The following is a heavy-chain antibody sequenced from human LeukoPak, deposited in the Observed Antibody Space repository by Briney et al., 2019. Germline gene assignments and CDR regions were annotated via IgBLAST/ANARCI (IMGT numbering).Heavy chain of an antibody. Sequence: ASVKVSCKAAGYTFTSYGINWVRQAPGQGLEWMGWISTYNGNTNYAQKFQGRVTMTTDTSTSTAYMELRSLRSDDTAVYYCAREGYYDSSGYYYWGQGTLVTVSS. CDR2: ISTYNGNT. J-gene: IGHJ4*02. CDR3: AREGYYDSSGYYY. V-gene: IGHV1-18*01. CDR1: GYTFTSYG. D-gene: IGHD3-22*01.